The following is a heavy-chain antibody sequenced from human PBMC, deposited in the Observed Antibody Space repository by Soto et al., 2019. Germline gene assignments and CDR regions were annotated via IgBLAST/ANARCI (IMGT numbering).Heavy chain of an antibody. CDR1: GFTFSSYW. V-gene: IGHV3-74*01. D-gene: IGHD3-3*01. Sequence: PGGSLRLSCAASGFTFSSYWMHWVRQAPGKGLVWVSRINSDGSSTSYADSVKGRFTISRDNAKNTLYLQMNSLRAEDTAVYYCARELLVRSDHAQNQGLRFLEWVPPYYYYGMDVWGQGTTVTVSS. CDR3: ARELLVRSDHAQNQGLRFLEWVPPYYYYGMDV. CDR2: INSDGSST. J-gene: IGHJ6*02.